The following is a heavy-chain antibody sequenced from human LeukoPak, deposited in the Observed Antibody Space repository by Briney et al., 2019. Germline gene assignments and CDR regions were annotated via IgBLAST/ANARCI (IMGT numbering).Heavy chain of an antibody. CDR2: INPNSGGT. CDR1: GYTFTGYY. CDR3: ASIYDSSGYWYYFDY. V-gene: IGHV1-2*02. D-gene: IGHD3-22*01. J-gene: IGHJ4*02. Sequence: GASVKVSCKASGYTFTGYYMHWVRQAPGQGLEWMGWINPNSGGTNYAQKFQGRVTMTRDTSISTAYMELSRLRSDDTAVYYCASIYDSSGYWYYFDYWGQGTLVTVSS.